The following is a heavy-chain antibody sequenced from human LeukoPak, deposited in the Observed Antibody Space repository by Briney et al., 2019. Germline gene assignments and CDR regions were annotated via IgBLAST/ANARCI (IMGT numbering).Heavy chain of an antibody. CDR3: ARGLHDDGDYEGYYFDY. D-gene: IGHD4-17*01. J-gene: IGHJ4*02. CDR1: GYTFTSYY. Sequence: GASVKVSCKASGYTFTSYYMHWVRQAPGQGLEWMGIINPSGGSTSYAQNFQGRVTVTRDTSTSTVYMELSSLRSEDTAVYYCARGLHDDGDYEGYYFDYWGQGTLVTVSS. CDR2: INPSGGST. V-gene: IGHV1-46*01.